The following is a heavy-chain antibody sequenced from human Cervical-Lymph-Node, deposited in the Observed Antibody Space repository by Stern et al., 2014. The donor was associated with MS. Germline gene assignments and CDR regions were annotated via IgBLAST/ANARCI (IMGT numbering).Heavy chain of an antibody. CDR3: ARDYDDNGMDV. Sequence: VQLEESGAEVKKPGSSVKVSCKASGGTFINYAISWVRQAPGQGLEWIGGIIPIFGATHYAQRFQGRVIITADKSASIAYLELSSLRSEDTAVYYCARDYDDNGMDVWGQGTTVTVSS. V-gene: IGHV1-69*06. CDR2: IIPIFGAT. J-gene: IGHJ6*02. CDR1: GGTFINYA. D-gene: IGHD3-3*01.